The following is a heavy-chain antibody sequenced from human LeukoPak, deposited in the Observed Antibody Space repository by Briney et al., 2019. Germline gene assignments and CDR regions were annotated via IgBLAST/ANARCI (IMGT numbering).Heavy chain of an antibody. J-gene: IGHJ4*02. V-gene: IGHV3-23*01. D-gene: IGHD6-13*01. CDR3: VKGRISEDGLDF. Sequence: GGSLRLSCAASGFTFSRSAMTWVRQTPGKGLDWVSSISSSGNTYYADSVKGRFTISRDNSKSMLYLQMNSLRAEDTAVYYCVKGRISEDGLDFWGQGTLVTVSS. CDR1: GFTFSRSA. CDR2: ISSSGNT.